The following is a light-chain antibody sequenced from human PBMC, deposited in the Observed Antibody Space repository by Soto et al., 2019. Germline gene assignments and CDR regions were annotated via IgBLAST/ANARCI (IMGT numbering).Light chain of an antibody. V-gene: IGKV3-15*01. Sequence: EVVMTQSPVTLSVSPGESATLSCRASQGVRNNLAWYQQRPGQAPRPLIYGASTRAAGIPARFSVSGSETEFTLTISRLEPEDFAVYYCQQYGSSLTFGGGTKVDIK. J-gene: IGKJ4*01. CDR1: QGVRNN. CDR2: GAS. CDR3: QQYGSSLT.